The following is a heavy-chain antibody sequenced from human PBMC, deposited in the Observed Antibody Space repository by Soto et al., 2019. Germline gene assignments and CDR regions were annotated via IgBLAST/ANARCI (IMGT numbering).Heavy chain of an antibody. CDR2: ISWNSGSI. D-gene: IGHD2-2*01. CDR3: AKDRKKIVVVPSN. V-gene: IGHV3-9*01. J-gene: IGHJ4*02. CDR1: GFTFDDYA. Sequence: GGSLRLSCAASGFTFDDYAMHWVRQAPGKGLEWVSGISWNSGSIGYADSVKGRFTISRDNAKNSLYLQMNSLRAEDTALYYCAKDRKKIVVVPSNWGQGTLVTVSS.